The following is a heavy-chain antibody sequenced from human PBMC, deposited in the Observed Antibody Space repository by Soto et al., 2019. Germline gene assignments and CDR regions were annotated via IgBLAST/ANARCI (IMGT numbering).Heavy chain of an antibody. J-gene: IGHJ6*02. CDR2: IYYSGST. Sequence: PSETLSLTCTVSGGSISSGGYDWSWIRKHPGKGLEWIGYIYYSGSTYYNPSLKSRVTISVDTSKNQFSLKLSSVTAADTAVYYCARGPYYYDSSGYYYEAYYYYGMDVWGQGTTVTVSS. D-gene: IGHD3-22*01. V-gene: IGHV4-31*03. CDR3: ARGPYYYDSSGYYYEAYYYYGMDV. CDR1: GGSISSGGYD.